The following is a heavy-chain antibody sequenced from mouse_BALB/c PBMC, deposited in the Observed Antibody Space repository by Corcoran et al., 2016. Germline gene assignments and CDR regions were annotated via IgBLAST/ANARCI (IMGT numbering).Heavy chain of an antibody. CDR1: GYTFTNYG. Sequence: QIQLVQSGPELKKPGETVKISCKASGYTFTNYGMHWVKQAPGKGLKWMGWINTYTGEPTYADDFKGRFAFSLETSASTAYLQINNLKNEDMATYFWARGSSGYDYWGQGTTLTVSS. D-gene: IGHD3-1*01. V-gene: IGHV9-1*02. CDR3: ARGSSGYDY. CDR2: INTYTGEP. J-gene: IGHJ2*01.